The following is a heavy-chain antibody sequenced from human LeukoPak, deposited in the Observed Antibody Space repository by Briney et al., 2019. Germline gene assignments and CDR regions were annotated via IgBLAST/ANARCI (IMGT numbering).Heavy chain of an antibody. V-gene: IGHV3-30-3*01. D-gene: IGHD2/OR15-2a*01. CDR2: ISYDGSNK. CDR1: GFTFSGYA. Sequence: PGGSLRLSCAASGFTFSGYAMHWVRQAPGKGLEWVAVISYDGSNKYYADSVKGRFTISRDNSKNTLYLQMNSPRAEDTAVYYCARDPGFACNPFFMDVWGKGTTVTVSS. CDR3: ARDPGFACNPFFMDV. J-gene: IGHJ6*03.